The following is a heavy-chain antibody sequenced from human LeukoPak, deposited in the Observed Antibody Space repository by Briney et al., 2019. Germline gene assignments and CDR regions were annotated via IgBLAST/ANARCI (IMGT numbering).Heavy chain of an antibody. CDR3: AKGLLTGYYLYFDY. D-gene: IGHD3-9*01. J-gene: IGHJ4*02. CDR2: ISGSGCST. CDR1: GFTFSSYA. Sequence: GGSLTLSCAASGFTFSSYAMSWLRQAPGKGLEWVSAISGSGCSTYYADSVKSRFTISRDNSKNTLYLQINSVRAEDTAVYYCAKGLLTGYYLYFDYWGQGTLVTVSS. V-gene: IGHV3-23*01.